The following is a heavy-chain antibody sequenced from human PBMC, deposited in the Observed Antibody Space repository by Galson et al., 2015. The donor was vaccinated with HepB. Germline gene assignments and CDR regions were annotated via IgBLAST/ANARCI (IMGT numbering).Heavy chain of an antibody. CDR2: IWYDGRNE. CDR1: GFPFSSYG. J-gene: IGHJ4*02. D-gene: IGHD6-25*01. V-gene: IGHV3-33*01. CDR3: ARDQRERYFDY. Sequence: SLRLSCAASGFPFSSYGMHWVRQAPGKGLEWVALIWYDGRNEYYADSVKGRFTISRDNSKNTLFLQMNSLRAEDAAVYYCARDQRERYFDYWGQGTLVTVSS.